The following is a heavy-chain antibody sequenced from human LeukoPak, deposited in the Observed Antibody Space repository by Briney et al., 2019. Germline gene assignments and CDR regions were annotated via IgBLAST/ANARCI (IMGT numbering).Heavy chain of an antibody. Sequence: PSETLSLSCIVSGGSISCYYWSWLRQPPGGGLEWFGYMSYSGSTNYNPSLKSRVTISLDTSKNQFSLKLSSVTAADTAVYYCARDRLFRGLSFAFDIWGQGTMITVSS. CDR2: MSYSGST. J-gene: IGHJ3*02. D-gene: IGHD3-10*01. CDR1: GGSISCYY. CDR3: ARDRLFRGLSFAFDI. V-gene: IGHV4-59*01.